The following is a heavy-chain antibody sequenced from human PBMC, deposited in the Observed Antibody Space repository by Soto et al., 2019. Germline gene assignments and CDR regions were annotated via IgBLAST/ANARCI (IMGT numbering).Heavy chain of an antibody. D-gene: IGHD4-17*01. CDR2: VYYSGTT. J-gene: IGHJ4*02. V-gene: IGHV4-61*01. CDR1: AGSGNNRTYY. Sequence: SYTLCLTCSVAAGSGNNRTYYWSWIRQPPGKRLEWIGYVYYSGTTNYNPSLKSRVSISVDTSKNQFSLSLSSVTAADTALYYCARTTAVPNTLRSRYYFDYWGQGTLVTVSS. CDR3: ARTTAVPNTLRSRYYFDY.